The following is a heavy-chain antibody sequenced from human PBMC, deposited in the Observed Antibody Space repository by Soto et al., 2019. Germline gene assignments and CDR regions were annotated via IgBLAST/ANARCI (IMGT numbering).Heavy chain of an antibody. Sequence: ASETLSLTCTVSGGSISSYYWIWIRQPPGKGLEWIGYIYYSGSTNYNPSLKSRVTISVDTSKNQFSLKLSSVTAADTAVYYCARDLVAVAGYYYYMEVWGKGTTVTVSS. V-gene: IGHV4-59*01. CDR1: GGSISSYY. J-gene: IGHJ6*03. CDR2: IYYSGST. CDR3: ARDLVAVAGYYYYMEV. D-gene: IGHD6-19*01.